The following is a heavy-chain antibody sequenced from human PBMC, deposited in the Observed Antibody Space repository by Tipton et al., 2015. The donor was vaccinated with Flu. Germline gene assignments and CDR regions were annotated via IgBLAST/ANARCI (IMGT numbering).Heavy chain of an antibody. J-gene: IGHJ6*02. Sequence: SLTCTVSGGSISSYYWSWIRQPPGKGLEWIGYIYYSGSTNYNPSLKSRVTISVDTSRNQFSLKLSSVTAADTAVYYCARLMVAGTDYYYGMDVWGQGTTVTVSS. CDR2: IYYSGST. CDR3: ARLMVAGTDYYYGMDV. CDR1: GGSISSYY. D-gene: IGHD6-19*01. V-gene: IGHV4-59*08.